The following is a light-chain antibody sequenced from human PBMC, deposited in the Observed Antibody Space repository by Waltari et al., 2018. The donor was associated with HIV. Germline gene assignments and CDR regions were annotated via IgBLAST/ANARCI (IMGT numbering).Light chain of an antibody. Sequence: QSVLTQPPSASGTPGQRVTISCSGRRSNIGSNSVSWYQQLPGTAPRLLIFKNNQRPSGVPDRFSGSKSVTSASLAISGLQSEDEADYYCAAWDDNLNGLFGGGTKLTVL. CDR3: AAWDDNLNGL. CDR1: RSNIGSNS. J-gene: IGLJ3*02. V-gene: IGLV1-44*01. CDR2: KNN.